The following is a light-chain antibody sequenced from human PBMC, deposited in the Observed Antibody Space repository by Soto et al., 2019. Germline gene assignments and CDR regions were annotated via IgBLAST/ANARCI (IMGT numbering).Light chain of an antibody. Sequence: IQMTQSPSSLSASVGDRVTITCRARQDINKYLAWYRQKPGKAPALLSYGASTLQSGVPSRFSGSGSGTDFTLTLTILQPEDVATYSCQKYGRAPRTFGPGTKVEI. CDR2: GAS. CDR1: QDINKY. J-gene: IGKJ1*01. V-gene: IGKV1-27*01. CDR3: QKYGRAPRT.